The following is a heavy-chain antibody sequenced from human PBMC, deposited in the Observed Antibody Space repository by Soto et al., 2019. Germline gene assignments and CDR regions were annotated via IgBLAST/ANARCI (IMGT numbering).Heavy chain of an antibody. CDR1: GFSFSTYC. J-gene: IGHJ5*02. CDR3: ARYCGLSAA. Sequence: EVQLVESGGGLVQPGGSLRLSCTASGFSFSTYCMTWVRQAPGKGLEWVSSIKEDGSDKYYVDAVKGRFTISRDNAEKSLDLQMNSLRAEDTAMYHCARYCGLSAAWAQGTLVTVSS. V-gene: IGHV3-7*03. D-gene: IGHD2-21*01. CDR2: IKEDGSDK.